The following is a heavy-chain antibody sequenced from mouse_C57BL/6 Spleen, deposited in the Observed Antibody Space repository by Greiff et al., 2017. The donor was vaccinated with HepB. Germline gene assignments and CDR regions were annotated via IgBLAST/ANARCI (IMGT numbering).Heavy chain of an antibody. CDR3: ARGGNYVFYAMDY. Sequence: EVQLQQSGPELVKPGASVKISCKASGYSFTDYNMNWVKQSNGKSLEWIGEINSNNGTTSYKQKFKGKATLTVDQSSSTAYMQLNSLTSEDSAVYYCARGGNYVFYAMDYWGQGTSVTVSS. CDR1: GYSFTDYN. V-gene: IGHV1-39*01. D-gene: IGHD2-1*01. CDR2: INSNNGTT. J-gene: IGHJ4*01.